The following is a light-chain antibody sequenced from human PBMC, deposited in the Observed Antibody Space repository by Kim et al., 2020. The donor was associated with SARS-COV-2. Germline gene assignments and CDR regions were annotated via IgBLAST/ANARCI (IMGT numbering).Light chain of an antibody. CDR2: RNN. Sequence: EPATLTCTGDTNNVGDQGATWLQQHQGHPPKLLSYRNNNRPSGISERLSTSTSGTAASLTITGLQPEDEADYYCSAWDRRLGAWVFGGGTKLTVL. J-gene: IGLJ3*02. V-gene: IGLV10-54*01. CDR1: TNNVGDQG. CDR3: SAWDRRLGAWV.